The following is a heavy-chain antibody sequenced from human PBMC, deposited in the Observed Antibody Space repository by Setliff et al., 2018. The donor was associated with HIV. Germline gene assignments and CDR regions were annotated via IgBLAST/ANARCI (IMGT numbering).Heavy chain of an antibody. CDR2: IYYSGMT. J-gene: IGHJ4*02. Sequence: SETLSLTCSVSGGSISSYYWSWIRQPPGKGLEWIGDIYYSGMTNYNPSLQSRVSISVDTSKNQFSLKLRSVTAADTAVYYCEVAGQWGQGTLVTVSS. CDR3: EVAGQ. CDR1: GGSISSYY. V-gene: IGHV4-59*08. D-gene: IGHD6-19*01.